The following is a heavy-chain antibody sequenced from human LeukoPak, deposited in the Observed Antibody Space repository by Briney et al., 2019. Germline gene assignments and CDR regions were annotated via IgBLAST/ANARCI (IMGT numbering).Heavy chain of an antibody. D-gene: IGHD5-12*01. J-gene: IGHJ3*02. Sequence: ASVKVSCKASGYTFTGYYMHWVRQAPGQGLEWMGWINPNSGGTNYAQKFQGRVTMTRDTSISTAYMELSRLRSDDTAVYYCARVNWSGYDFRGAFDIWGQGKTVTVSS. CDR1: GYTFTGYY. V-gene: IGHV1-2*02. CDR2: INPNSGGT. CDR3: ARVNWSGYDFRGAFDI.